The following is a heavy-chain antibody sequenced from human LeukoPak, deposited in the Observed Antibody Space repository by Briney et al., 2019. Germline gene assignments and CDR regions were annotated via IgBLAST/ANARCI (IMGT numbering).Heavy chain of an antibody. D-gene: IGHD5-18*01. CDR1: GFTFSSYA. CDR2: ISSNGGST. CDR3: VKEGYSYGYVIWPFFDY. J-gene: IGHJ4*02. Sequence: PGGSLRLSRSASGFTFSSYAMHWVRQAPGKGLEYVSAISSNGGSTYYADSVKGRFTISRDNSENTLYLQMSSLRAEDTAVYYCVKEGYSYGYVIWPFFDYWGQGTLVTVSS. V-gene: IGHV3-64D*06.